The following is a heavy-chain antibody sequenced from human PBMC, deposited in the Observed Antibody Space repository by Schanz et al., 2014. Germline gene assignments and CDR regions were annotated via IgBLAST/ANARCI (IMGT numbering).Heavy chain of an antibody. CDR2: IATSSSTR. CDR1: GFTFSDHY. V-gene: IGHV3-48*01. J-gene: IGHJ1*01. Sequence: VQLVESGGGVVQPGRSLRLSCAAYGFTFSDHYMDWVRQVPGKGLEWLSYIATSSSTRHYADSVKGRVTISRDNAKNSVSLQMRRLRVEDTAVYYCASGVHVSSLQKGLQFWGRGTLVIVSS. CDR3: ASGVHVSSLQKGLQF. D-gene: IGHD3-10*01.